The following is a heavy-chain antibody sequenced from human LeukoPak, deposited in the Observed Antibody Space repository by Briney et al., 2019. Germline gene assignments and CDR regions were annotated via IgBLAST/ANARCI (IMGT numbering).Heavy chain of an antibody. Sequence: GASVKVSCKASGYTFTSYYMHWVRQAPGQGLEWMGIINPSGGSTSYAQKFQGRVTMTRDTSTSTVYMELSSLRSEDTAVYYCARVARDEVVTTSHYDFWSGLNWFDPWGQGTLVTVSS. J-gene: IGHJ5*02. V-gene: IGHV1-46*01. D-gene: IGHD3-3*01. CDR2: INPSGGST. CDR1: GYTFTSYY. CDR3: ARVARDEVVTTSHYDFWSGLNWFDP.